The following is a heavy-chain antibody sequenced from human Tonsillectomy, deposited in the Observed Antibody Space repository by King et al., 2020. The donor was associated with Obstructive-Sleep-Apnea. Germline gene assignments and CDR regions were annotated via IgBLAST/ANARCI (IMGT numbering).Heavy chain of an antibody. J-gene: IGHJ4*02. CDR2: IYHSGST. Sequence: PLQESGPGLVKPSETLSLTCTVSGYSISIGYYWGWIRQPPGKGLEWIGSIYHSGSTYCNPSLESRVTLSVDTSKNQFSLKLSSVTAADTAVYYCARDDHYYDSSGYYSTLDYWGQGTLVTVSS. CDR3: ARDDHYYDSSGYYSTLDY. CDR1: GYSISIGYY. D-gene: IGHD3-22*01. V-gene: IGHV4-38-2*02.